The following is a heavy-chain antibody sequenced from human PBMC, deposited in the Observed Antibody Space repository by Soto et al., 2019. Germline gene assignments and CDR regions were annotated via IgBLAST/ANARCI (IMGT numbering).Heavy chain of an antibody. V-gene: IGHV1-69*13. CDR1: GGPFSSYA. J-gene: IGHJ5*02. CDR2: IIPIFGTA. D-gene: IGHD6-13*01. CDR3: ASSLGYSSSPSGHWFDP. Sequence: ASVKVSCKASGGPFSSYAISWVRQAPGQGLEWMGGIIPIFGTANYAQKFQGRVTITADESTGTAYMELSSLRSEDTAVYYCASSLGYSSSPSGHWFDPWGQGTLVTVSS.